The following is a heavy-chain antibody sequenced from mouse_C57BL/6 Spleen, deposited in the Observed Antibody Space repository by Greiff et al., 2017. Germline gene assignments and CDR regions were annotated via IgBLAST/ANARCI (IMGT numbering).Heavy chain of an antibody. CDR3: ARRFYDYDGFAD. CDR2: INPSSGYT. CDR1: GYTFTSYT. V-gene: IGHV1-4*01. J-gene: IGHJ3*01. Sequence: VQGVESGAELARPGASVKMSCKASGYTFTSYTMHWVKQRPGQGLEWIGYINPSSGYTKYNQKFKDKATLTADKSSSTAYMQLSSLTSEDSAVXYCARRFYDYDGFADWGQGTLVTVSA. D-gene: IGHD2-4*01.